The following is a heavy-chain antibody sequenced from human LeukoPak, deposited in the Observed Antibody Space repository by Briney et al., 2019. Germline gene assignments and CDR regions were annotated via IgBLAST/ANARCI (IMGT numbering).Heavy chain of an antibody. D-gene: IGHD6-19*01. CDR3: AREGYSSGWITDYYYYYMDV. Sequence: ASVKVSCKTSGYTFSGYYMHWVRQAPGQGLEWMGWISAYNGNTNYAQKLQGRVTMTTDTSTSTAYMELRSLRSDDTAVYYCAREGYSSGWITDYYYYYMDVWGKGTTVTVSS. CDR1: GYTFSGYY. V-gene: IGHV1-18*04. CDR2: ISAYNGNT. J-gene: IGHJ6*03.